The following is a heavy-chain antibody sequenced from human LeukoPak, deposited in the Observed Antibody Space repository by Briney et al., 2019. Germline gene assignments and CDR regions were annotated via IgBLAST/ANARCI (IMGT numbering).Heavy chain of an antibody. V-gene: IGHV1-18*01. CDR1: GYTFTSYG. CDR3: ARDHPRGWGYDYYYYYGMDV. J-gene: IGHJ6*02. Sequence: GASVKVSFKASGYTFTSYGISWVRQAPGQGLEWMGWISAYNGNTNYAQKLQGRVTMTTDTSTSTAYMELRSLRSDDTAVYYCARDHPRGWGYDYYYYYGMDVWGQGTTVTVSS. CDR2: ISAYNGNT. D-gene: IGHD6-19*01.